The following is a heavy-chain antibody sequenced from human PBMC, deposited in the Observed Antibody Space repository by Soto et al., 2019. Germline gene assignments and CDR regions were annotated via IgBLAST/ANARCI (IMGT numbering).Heavy chain of an antibody. CDR1: GGSFSGDY. CDR3: ARGRRRVRGALYSYYRSMDV. Sequence: SETLSLTCAVYGGSFSGDYWSWIRQPPGKXLEWIGDINHSGSSNYSPSLKSRVTISLDTSKNQFSLNLSSVTAADTAVYYCARGRRRVRGALYSYYRSMDVWGQGTTVTVSS. J-gene: IGHJ6*02. D-gene: IGHD3-10*01. CDR2: INHSGSS. V-gene: IGHV4-34*01.